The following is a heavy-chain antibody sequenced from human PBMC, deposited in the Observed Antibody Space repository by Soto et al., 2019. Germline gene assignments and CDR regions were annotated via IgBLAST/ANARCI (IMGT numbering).Heavy chain of an antibody. CDR1: GGSFSGYD. CDR2: INHSGST. V-gene: IGHV4-34*01. D-gene: IGHD3-9*01. J-gene: IGHJ5*02. Sequence: SETLSLTCAVYGGSFSGYDWSWIRQPPGKGLEWIGEINHSGSTNYNPSLKSRVTISVDTSKNQFSLKLSSVTAADTAVYYCARGDDILTGYYGDWFDPWGQGTLVTVSS. CDR3: ARGDDILTGYYGDWFDP.